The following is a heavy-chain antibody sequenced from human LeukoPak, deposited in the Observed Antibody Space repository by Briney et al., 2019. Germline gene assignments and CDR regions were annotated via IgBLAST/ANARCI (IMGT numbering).Heavy chain of an antibody. CDR2: ISYDGSNK. J-gene: IGHJ6*03. D-gene: IGHD6-6*01. CDR3: TRGRIAARPYYYYYMDV. Sequence: PGRSLRLSCAASGFTFSSYAMHWVRQAPGKGLEWVAVISYDGSNKYYADSVKGRFTISRDNAKNSLYLQMNSLRAEDTAVYYCTRGRIAARPYYYYYMDVWGKGTTVTVSS. CDR1: GFTFSSYA. V-gene: IGHV3-30-3*01.